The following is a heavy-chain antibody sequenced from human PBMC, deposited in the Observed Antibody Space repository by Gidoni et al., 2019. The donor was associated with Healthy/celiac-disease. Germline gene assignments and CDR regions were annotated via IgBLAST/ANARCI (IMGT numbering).Heavy chain of an antibody. CDR3: ARCRVGASRFDY. CDR2: MKPNSGNT. D-gene: IGHD1-26*01. Sequence: QVQLVQSGAEVKKPGASVKVSCKASGYTFTSYDINLVRQATGQGLEWMGWMKPNSGNTGYAQKFQGRVTMTRNTSISTAYMELSSLRSEDTGVYYCARCRVGASRFDYWGQGTLVTVSS. CDR1: GYTFTSYD. J-gene: IGHJ4*02. V-gene: IGHV1-8*01.